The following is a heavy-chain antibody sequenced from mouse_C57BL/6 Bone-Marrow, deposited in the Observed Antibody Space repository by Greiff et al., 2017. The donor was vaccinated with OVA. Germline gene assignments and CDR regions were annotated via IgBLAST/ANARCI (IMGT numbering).Heavy chain of an antibody. CDR2: IYPRSGNT. CDR1: GYTFTSYG. Sequence: QVQLKESGAELARPGASVKLSCKASGYTFTSYGISWVKQRTGQGLEWIGEIYPRSGNTYYNEKFKGKATLTADKSSSTAYMELRSLTSEDSAVYFCARGYYYGSSYDWGQGTTLTVSS. J-gene: IGHJ2*01. V-gene: IGHV1-81*01. D-gene: IGHD1-1*01. CDR3: ARGYYYGSSYD.